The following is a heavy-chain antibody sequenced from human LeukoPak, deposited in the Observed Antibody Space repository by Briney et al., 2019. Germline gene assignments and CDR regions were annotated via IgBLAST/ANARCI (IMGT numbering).Heavy chain of an antibody. D-gene: IGHD3-10*01. V-gene: IGHV1-69*04. CDR1: GGTFSSYA. Sequence: SVKVSCKASGGTFSSYAISWVRQAPGQGLEWMGRIIPILGIANYAQKFQGRVTITADKSTSTAYMELSSLRSEDTAVYYCAVLWFGELSIPNYYGMDVWGQRTTVTVSS. CDR3: AVLWFGELSIPNYYGMDV. CDR2: IIPILGIA. J-gene: IGHJ6*02.